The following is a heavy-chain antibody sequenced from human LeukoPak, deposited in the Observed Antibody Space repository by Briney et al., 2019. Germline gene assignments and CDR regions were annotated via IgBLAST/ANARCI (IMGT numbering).Heavy chain of an antibody. CDR3: ARLAQGVAGTDY. CDR2: IYYSGSA. J-gene: IGHJ4*02. CDR1: GGSISSGGSY. Sequence: PSETLSLTCTVSGGSISSGGSYWTWLRQHPGTGLEWIGYIYYSGSAYYNPSLQSRVSISVDTSNNQFSLTLSSVTAADTAVYYCARLAQGVAGTDYWGQGTLVTVAS. V-gene: IGHV4-31*03. D-gene: IGHD6-19*01.